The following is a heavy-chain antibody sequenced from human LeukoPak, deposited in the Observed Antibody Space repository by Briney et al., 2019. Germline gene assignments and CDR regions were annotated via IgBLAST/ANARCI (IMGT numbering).Heavy chain of an antibody. D-gene: IGHD5-18*01. J-gene: IGHJ4*02. CDR2: ISYDGSNK. CDR1: GFTFSSYA. Sequence: GGSLRLSCAASGFTFSSYAMHWVRQAPGKGLEWVAVISYDGSNKYYADSVKGRFTISRDNSKNTLYLQMNSLRAEDTAVYYCARAGWDTAMVGGGYYFDYWGQGTLVTVSS. CDR3: ARAGWDTAMVGGGYYFDY. V-gene: IGHV3-30-3*01.